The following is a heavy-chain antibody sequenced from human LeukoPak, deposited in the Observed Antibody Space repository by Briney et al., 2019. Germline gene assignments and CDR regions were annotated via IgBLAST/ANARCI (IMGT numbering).Heavy chain of an antibody. CDR2: INDNGGRT. CDR3: AKGEQRGYSGYDWVDY. V-gene: IGHV3-64*04. D-gene: IGHD5-12*01. Sequence: PGGSLRLSCSASGFTFSRYAMHWVRQAPGKGLEYVSGINDNGGRTHYADSVKGRFTISRDNSKNTLYLQMNSLRAEDTAVYYCAKGEQRGYSGYDWVDYWGQGTLVTVSS. J-gene: IGHJ4*02. CDR1: GFTFSRYA.